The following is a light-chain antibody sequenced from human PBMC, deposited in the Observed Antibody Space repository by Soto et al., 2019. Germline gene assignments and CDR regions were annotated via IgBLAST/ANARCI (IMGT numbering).Light chain of an antibody. Sequence: DIQMTQSPSTLPASVGDRVTITCRASQSISNWLAWYQQKPGTAPKLLIYDASSLESGVPSRFSGSGSGTDFTLTINSLQPEDFATYFCQQGYNFPRAFGQGTKVDIK. CDR3: QQGYNFPRA. CDR2: DAS. J-gene: IGKJ1*01. V-gene: IGKV1-5*01. CDR1: QSISNW.